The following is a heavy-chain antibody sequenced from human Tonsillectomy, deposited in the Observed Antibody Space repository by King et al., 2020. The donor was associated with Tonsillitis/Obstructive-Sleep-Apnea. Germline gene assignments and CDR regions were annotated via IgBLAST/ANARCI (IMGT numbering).Heavy chain of an antibody. Sequence: VQLVESGGGLIQPGGSLRLSCAASGLSVSNHFMSWVRQAPGRGLAWVSVIYIADRGENTYYEDSVEGGFTISRDSSENTLYLQMSSLRAEDTAVYYCARDRLHNYFAPWGQGTPVTVSS. D-gene: IGHD2-15*01. V-gene: IGHV3-53*01. CDR3: ARDRLHNYFAP. J-gene: IGHJ5*02. CDR1: GLSVSNHF. CDR2: IYIADRGENT.